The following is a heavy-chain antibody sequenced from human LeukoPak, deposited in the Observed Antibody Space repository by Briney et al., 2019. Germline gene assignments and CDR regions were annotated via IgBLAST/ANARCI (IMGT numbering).Heavy chain of an antibody. D-gene: IGHD5-18*01. CDR1: GYTFTSYA. V-gene: IGHV7-4-1*02. CDR3: AREADTAMVIDSYYYY. Sequence: EASVKVSCKASGYTFTSYAMNWVRQAPGQGLEWMGWINTNTGNPTYAQGFTGRFVFSLDTSVSTAYLQISSLKAEDTAVYYCAREADTAMVIDSYYYYWGQGTLVTVSS. J-gene: IGHJ4*02. CDR2: INTNTGNP.